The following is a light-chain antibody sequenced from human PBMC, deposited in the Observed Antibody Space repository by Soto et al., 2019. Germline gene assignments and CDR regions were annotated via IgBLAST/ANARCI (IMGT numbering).Light chain of an antibody. J-gene: IGKJ4*01. Sequence: EIVLTQSPATPSVSPGVRATLACRARQSFSSNLAWYQQKPGQAPRLLIYGASTRATGIPARFSGSGSGTECTLTSRSSQSEDFTVYDCQQDNNWPPLTFGGGSKVEIK. CDR1: QSFSSN. CDR3: QQDNNWPPLT. CDR2: GAS. V-gene: IGKV3-15*01.